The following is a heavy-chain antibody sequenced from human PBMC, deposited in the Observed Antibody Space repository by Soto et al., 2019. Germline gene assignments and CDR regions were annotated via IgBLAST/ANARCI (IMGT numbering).Heavy chain of an antibody. CDR3: ARGDSSWAFVDY. CDR1: GGSISSGTYY. CDR2: IYYSGST. D-gene: IGHD3-22*01. V-gene: IGHV4-31*03. J-gene: IGHJ4*02. Sequence: PSGTLSLTCTVSGGSISSGTYYWTWIRQQPGKGLEWIGNIYYSGSTYYSPSLTSRATISADTSKNQFSLRLSSVTAADTAVYYCARGDSSWAFVDYWGQGTRVTAPQ.